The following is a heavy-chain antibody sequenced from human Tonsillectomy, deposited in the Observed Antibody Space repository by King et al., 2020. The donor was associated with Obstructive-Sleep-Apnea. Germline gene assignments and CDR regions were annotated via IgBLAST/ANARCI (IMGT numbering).Heavy chain of an antibody. V-gene: IGHV1-18*04. J-gene: IGHJ6*02. CDR1: GYTFTSYG. CDR2: ISAYNGNT. D-gene: IGHD3-3*01. Sequence: QLVQSGAEVKKPGASVKVSCKASGYTFTSYGISWVRQAPGQGLEWMVWISAYNGNTNYAQKLQGRVTMTTDTSTSTAYMELRSLRSDDTAVYYCARGLLTDYDFWSGYLYGMDVWGQGTTVTVSS. CDR3: ARGLLTDYDFWSGYLYGMDV.